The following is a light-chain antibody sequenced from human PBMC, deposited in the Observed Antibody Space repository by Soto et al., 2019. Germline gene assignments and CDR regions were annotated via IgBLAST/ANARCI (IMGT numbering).Light chain of an antibody. CDR3: QQNYGTPGT. J-gene: IGKJ1*01. V-gene: IGKV1-39*01. CDR2: GAN. CDR1: QSISRY. Sequence: DIQLTQSPSSLSASVGDRITITCRSSQSISRYLNWYQQRPGTAPKVLFFGANSLQSGVPSRFSGSGSGTEFTLTISSLKPEDFATYYCQQNYGTPGTFGQGTKVYVK.